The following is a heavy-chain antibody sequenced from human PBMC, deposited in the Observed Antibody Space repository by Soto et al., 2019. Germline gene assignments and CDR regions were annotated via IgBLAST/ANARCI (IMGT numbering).Heavy chain of an antibody. D-gene: IGHD3-10*01. CDR2: IYYSGST. Sequence: SETLSLTCTVSGGSISSGGYYWSWIRQHPGKGLEWIGYIYYSGSTYYNPSLKSRVTISVDTSKNQFSLKLSSVTAADTAVYYCARRSPGGGSGSYGRWFDPWGQGTLVTVSS. V-gene: IGHV4-31*03. CDR1: GGSISSGGYY. CDR3: ARRSPGGGSGSYGRWFDP. J-gene: IGHJ5*02.